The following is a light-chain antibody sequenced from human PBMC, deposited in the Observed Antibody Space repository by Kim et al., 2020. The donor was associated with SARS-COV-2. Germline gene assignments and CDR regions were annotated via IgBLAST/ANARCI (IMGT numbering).Light chain of an antibody. J-gene: IGLJ3*02. CDR3: AAWDDSLNAWV. V-gene: IGLV1-44*01. CDR1: SSNIGTNT. CDR2: SND. Sequence: GQGVTISCSGSSSNIGTNTLNWYQQLPGTAPKLLVYSNDHRPSGVPDRFSGSESGTSASLAISGLQSEDEADYYCAAWDDSLNAWVFGGGTKLTVL.